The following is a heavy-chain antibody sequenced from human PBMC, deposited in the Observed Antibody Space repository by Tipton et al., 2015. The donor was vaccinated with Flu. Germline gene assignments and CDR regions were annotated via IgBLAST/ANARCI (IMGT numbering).Heavy chain of an antibody. CDR2: IWYDGSNQ. CDR3: TKDRNGEGYFDY. V-gene: IGHV3-33*06. CDR1: GFTFSRYW. Sequence: SLRLSCAASGFTFSRYWMSWVRQAPGKGLEWLALIWYDGSNQFYADSVKGRFTISRDNSANTLYLQMNSLRVEDTAMYYCTKDRNGEGYFDYWGQGALVTVSS. D-gene: IGHD4-17*01. J-gene: IGHJ4*02.